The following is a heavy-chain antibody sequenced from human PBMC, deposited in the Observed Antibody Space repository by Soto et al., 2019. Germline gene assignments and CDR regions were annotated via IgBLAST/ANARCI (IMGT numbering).Heavy chain of an antibody. Sequence: ASVKVSCKASGGTFSSYAISWVRQAPGQGLEWMGGIIPIFGTANYAQKFQGRVTITADKSTSTAYMELSSLRSEDTAVYYCARDLNYYGSGSYPNWFDPWGQGTLVTVSS. J-gene: IGHJ5*02. V-gene: IGHV1-69*06. CDR3: ARDLNYYGSGSYPNWFDP. D-gene: IGHD3-10*01. CDR1: GGTFSSYA. CDR2: IIPIFGTA.